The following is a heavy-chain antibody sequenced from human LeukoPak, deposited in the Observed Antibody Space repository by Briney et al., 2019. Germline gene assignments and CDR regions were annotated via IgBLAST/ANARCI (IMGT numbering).Heavy chain of an antibody. CDR2: IIPIFGTA. V-gene: IGHV1-69*05. CDR1: GGTFSSYA. D-gene: IGHD6-13*01. J-gene: IGHJ5*02. Sequence: SVKVSCEASGGTFSSYAIIWVRQAPGQGLEWMGGIIPIFGTANYAQKFQGRVTITTDESTSTGYMELSSLRSEDTAVYYCARDALSSSWYRNWFDPWGQGTLVTVSS. CDR3: ARDALSSSWYRNWFDP.